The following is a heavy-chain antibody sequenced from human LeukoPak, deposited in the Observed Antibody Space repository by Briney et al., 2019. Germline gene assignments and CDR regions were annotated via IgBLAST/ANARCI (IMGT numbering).Heavy chain of an antibody. CDR1: GYTFTSYG. Sequence: ASVKVSCKASGYTFTSYGISWVRQAPGQGLEWMGWVSAYNGNTNYAQKLQGRVTMTTDTSTSTAYMELRSLRSDDTAVYYCARDHIAVAGNAAFDIWGQGTMVTVSS. CDR2: VSAYNGNT. J-gene: IGHJ3*02. D-gene: IGHD6-19*01. CDR3: ARDHIAVAGNAAFDI. V-gene: IGHV1-18*01.